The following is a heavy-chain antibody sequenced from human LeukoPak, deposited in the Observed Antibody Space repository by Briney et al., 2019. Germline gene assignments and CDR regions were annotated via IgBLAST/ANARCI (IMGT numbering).Heavy chain of an antibody. CDR3: AKGSIYYYDSSGYYYSGNDAFDI. J-gene: IGHJ3*02. Sequence: GGSLRLSCAASGFTFSSYAMSWVRQAPGKGLEWVSAISGSGGSTYYADSVKGWFTISRDNSKNTLYLQMNSLRAEDTAVYYCAKGSIYYYDSSGYYYSGNDAFDIWGQGTMVTVSS. CDR2: ISGSGGST. V-gene: IGHV3-23*01. D-gene: IGHD3-22*01. CDR1: GFTFSSYA.